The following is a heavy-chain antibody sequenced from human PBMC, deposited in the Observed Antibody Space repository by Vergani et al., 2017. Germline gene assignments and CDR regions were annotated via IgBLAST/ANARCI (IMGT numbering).Heavy chain of an antibody. CDR2: ISYDGTQK. CDR3: ATKSCGTPGCQIGYFRE. D-gene: IGHD1-1*01. CDR1: GFTSSYYG. J-gene: IGHJ1*01. Sequence: QVHLVESGGGVVQPGRSLGLSCVVPGFTSSYYGMHWVRQAPGKGLEWVAVISYDGTQKYYADSVKGRFPISRDNSKSTLYLQMNSLRTEDTAVYYCATKSCGTPGCQIGYFREWGQGTLVTVSS. V-gene: IGHV3-30*03.